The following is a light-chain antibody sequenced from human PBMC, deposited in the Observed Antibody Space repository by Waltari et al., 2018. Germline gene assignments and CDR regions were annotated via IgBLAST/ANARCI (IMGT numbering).Light chain of an antibody. CDR2: EVS. V-gene: IGLV2-23*02. CDR3: CSYAGSGSSVV. Sequence: QSALTQPASVSGSPGQSITTTCTGTRRDVGNYNLVSGYQQHPGKAPKLIIYEVSQRPSGVSNRFSGSKSGTTASLTISGLQAEDEADFYCCSYAGSGSSVVFGGGTKLTVL. CDR1: RRDVGNYNL. J-gene: IGLJ2*01.